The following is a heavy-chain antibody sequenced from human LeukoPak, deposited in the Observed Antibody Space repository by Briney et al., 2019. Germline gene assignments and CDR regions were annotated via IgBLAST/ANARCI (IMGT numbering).Heavy chain of an antibody. D-gene: IGHD6-13*01. CDR3: ARADYSSTWSHYYYFMDV. V-gene: IGHV4-38-2*01. J-gene: IGHJ6*03. CDR1: GYSISNDYY. CDR2: IYDSGKT. Sequence: SETLSLTCGVSGYSISNDYYWWWIRPPPGEGVEWVDIIYDSGKTYYNESLKSRVTISGDKAKNQLYMKMNSLSPEDTAMYYCARADYSSTWSHYYYFMDVWGKATTVTVPS.